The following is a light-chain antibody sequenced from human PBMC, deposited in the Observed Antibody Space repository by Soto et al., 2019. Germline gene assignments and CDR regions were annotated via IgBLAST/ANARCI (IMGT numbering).Light chain of an antibody. J-gene: IGLJ2*01. CDR1: SSDVGGYDY. CDR3: CSYAGSYTWV. Sequence: QSALTQPRSVSGSPGQSVTISCTGTSSDVGGYDYVSWYQVHPSKAPKIIIFDVIKRPSGVPDRFSGSKSGNTASLTISGLQADDEADYCCCSYAGSYTWVFGGGTKLTVL. CDR2: DVI. V-gene: IGLV2-11*01.